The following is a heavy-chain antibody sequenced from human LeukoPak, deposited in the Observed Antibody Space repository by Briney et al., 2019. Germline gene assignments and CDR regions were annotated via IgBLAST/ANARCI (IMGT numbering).Heavy chain of an antibody. Sequence: PGGSLRLSCAASGFTFSSYWMSWVRQAPGKGLEWVANIKQDGSEKYYVDSVKGRFTISRDNSKNTLYLQMNSLRAEDTAVYYCATRRTGYFEVNDYWGQGTLVTVSS. D-gene: IGHD3/OR15-3a*01. CDR1: GFTFSSYW. CDR2: IKQDGSEK. V-gene: IGHV3-7*03. CDR3: ATRRTGYFEVNDY. J-gene: IGHJ4*02.